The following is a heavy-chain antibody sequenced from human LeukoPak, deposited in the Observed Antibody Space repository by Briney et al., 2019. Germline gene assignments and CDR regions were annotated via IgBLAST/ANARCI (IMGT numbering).Heavy chain of an antibody. CDR3: ASLYSGYDDAFDY. CDR1: GFTFSSYE. D-gene: IGHD5-12*01. V-gene: IGHV3-48*03. CDR2: ISSSGSTI. J-gene: IGHJ4*02. Sequence: PGGSLRLSCAASGFTFSSYEMNWVRQAPGKGLEWVSYISSSGSTIYYADSMKGRFTISRDNAKSSLYLQMNSLRAEDTAVYYCASLYSGYDDAFDYWGQGTLVTVSS.